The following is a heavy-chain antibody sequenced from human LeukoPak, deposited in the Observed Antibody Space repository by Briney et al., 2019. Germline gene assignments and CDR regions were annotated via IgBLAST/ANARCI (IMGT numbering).Heavy chain of an antibody. Sequence: GGSLRLSCAGSGFTFSSYGMSWVRQAPGKGLEWVSAISGSGGSTYYADSVKGRFTISRDNSKNTLYLQMNSLRAEDTAVYYCAKDPGIAVAGAWEYWGQGTLVTVSS. J-gene: IGHJ4*02. V-gene: IGHV3-23*01. CDR3: AKDPGIAVAGAWEY. CDR2: ISGSGGST. CDR1: GFTFSSYG. D-gene: IGHD6-19*01.